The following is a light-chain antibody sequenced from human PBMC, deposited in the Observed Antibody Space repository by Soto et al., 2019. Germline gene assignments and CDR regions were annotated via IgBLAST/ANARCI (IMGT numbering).Light chain of an antibody. V-gene: IGKV1-5*03. J-gene: IGKJ4*01. Sequence: DIQVTQSPSTLSASVGDRVTITCRASQSISSWLAWYQQKPGKAPNLLIYKASSLESGIPTRSSGSGSGTEFDLTSSSLQPDDFATYYCQPYNSYPLTFGAGTKVEIK. CDR3: QPYNSYPLT. CDR2: KAS. CDR1: QSISSW.